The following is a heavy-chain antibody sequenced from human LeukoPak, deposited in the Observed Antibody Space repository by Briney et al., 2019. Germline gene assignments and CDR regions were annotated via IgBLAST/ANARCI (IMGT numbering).Heavy chain of an antibody. CDR2: ISSSSGYI. CDR1: GFTFSSYP. D-gene: IGHD1-1*01. Sequence: AGRSLRLSCAASGFTFSSYPMNWARQAPGKGLEWVSSISSSSGYIYYADSVKGRFTISRDNAKNSLYLQMNSLRAEDTAVYYCARDWVTTTGLKYYYYMDVWGKGATVTVSS. J-gene: IGHJ6*03. V-gene: IGHV3-21*01. CDR3: ARDWVTTTGLKYYYYMDV.